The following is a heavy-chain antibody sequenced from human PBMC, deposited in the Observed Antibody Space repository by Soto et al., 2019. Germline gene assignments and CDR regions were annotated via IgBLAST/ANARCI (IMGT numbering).Heavy chain of an antibody. CDR3: AREGGSGWNFDY. V-gene: IGHV4-59*11. Sequence: PSETLSLTCTVSGGSISSHYWTWLRQSPGKGLEWIGYVSYSGGTNYNPSLKGRLTISVDTSKNQISLKLASVTAADTAVYYCAREGGSGWNFDYWGRGTLVTSPQ. CDR2: VSYSGGT. CDR1: GGSISSHY. D-gene: IGHD6-19*01. J-gene: IGHJ4*02.